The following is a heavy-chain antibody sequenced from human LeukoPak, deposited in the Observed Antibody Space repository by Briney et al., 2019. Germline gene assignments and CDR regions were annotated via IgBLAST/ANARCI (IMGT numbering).Heavy chain of an antibody. V-gene: IGHV4-34*01. Sequence: PSETLSLTCAVYGGSFSGYYWSWIRQPPGKGLEWIGEINHSGSTNYNPSLKSRVTISEDTSKNQFSLKLSSVTAADTAVYYCADRRRYSYGLDYWGQGTLVTVSS. J-gene: IGHJ4*02. CDR3: ADRRRYSYGLDY. CDR1: GGSFSGYY. CDR2: INHSGST. D-gene: IGHD5-18*01.